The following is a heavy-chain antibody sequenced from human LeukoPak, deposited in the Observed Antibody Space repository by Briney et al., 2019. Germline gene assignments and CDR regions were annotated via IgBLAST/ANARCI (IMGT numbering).Heavy chain of an antibody. CDR1: GYTFTGYY. Sequence: GASVKVSCKASGYTFTGYYMHWVRQAPGQGLEWMGWINPNSGGTNYAQKFQGRVTMTRDTSISTAYMELSRLRSDDTAVYYCARAWYSSSWSPGGLNYWGRGTLVTVSS. J-gene: IGHJ4*02. CDR2: INPNSGGT. V-gene: IGHV1-2*02. CDR3: ARAWYSSSWSPGGLNY. D-gene: IGHD6-13*01.